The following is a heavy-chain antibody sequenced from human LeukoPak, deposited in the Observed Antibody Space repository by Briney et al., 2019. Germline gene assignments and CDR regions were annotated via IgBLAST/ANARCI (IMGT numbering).Heavy chain of an antibody. CDR3: ARAIGHSGYDVDY. V-gene: IGHV1-2*02. Sequence: ASVKVSCKASGGTLSSYAISWVRQAPGQGLEWMGWINPNSGGTNYAQKFQGRVTMTRDTSISTAYMELSRLRSDDTAVYYCARAIGHSGYDVDYWGQGTLVTVSS. D-gene: IGHD5-12*01. CDR1: GGTLSSYA. J-gene: IGHJ4*02. CDR2: INPNSGGT.